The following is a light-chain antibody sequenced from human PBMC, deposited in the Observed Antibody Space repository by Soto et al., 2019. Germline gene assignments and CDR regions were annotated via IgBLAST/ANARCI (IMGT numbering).Light chain of an antibody. CDR3: QQYGSPGT. Sequence: EIWLTQSPGTLSLSPGERATLSCRASQSVSNNYLAWYQQKPGHAPRLLIYGASNRATGIPDSLSGSASGTEFTLTISRLAPEDFAVYYCQQYGSPGTFGHGTQVDIK. J-gene: IGKJ1*01. CDR2: GAS. CDR1: QSVSNNY. V-gene: IGKV3-20*01.